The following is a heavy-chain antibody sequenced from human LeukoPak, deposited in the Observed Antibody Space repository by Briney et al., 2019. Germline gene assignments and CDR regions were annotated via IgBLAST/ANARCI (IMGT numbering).Heavy chain of an antibody. CDR2: IYSSRTT. CDR3: SRAPDWYFDL. CDR1: GGSISSYY. D-gene: IGHD2-2*01. J-gene: IGHJ2*01. Sequence: SETLSLTCTVSGGSISSYYWSWLRQPPGKGLESIVYIYSSRTTNYTPSLKSRLTIPVDTSKNQFSLKLSSVTAADTAVYYCSRAPDWYFDLWGRGTLVTVSS. V-gene: IGHV4-59*01.